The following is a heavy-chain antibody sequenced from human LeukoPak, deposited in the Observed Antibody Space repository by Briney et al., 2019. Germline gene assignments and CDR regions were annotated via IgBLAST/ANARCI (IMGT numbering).Heavy chain of an antibody. Sequence: ASVKVSCKTYGYTFTSHGISWVRQAPGQGLEWMGWISAFNGETHYAQNLRGRVTMTTDTSTSTAYMELRSLRSDDTAVYYCARASGSSSWYNVVYWFDPWGQGTLVTVSS. CDR2: ISAFNGET. CDR1: GYTFTSHG. D-gene: IGHD6-13*01. CDR3: ARASGSSSWYNVVYWFDP. J-gene: IGHJ5*02. V-gene: IGHV1-18*01.